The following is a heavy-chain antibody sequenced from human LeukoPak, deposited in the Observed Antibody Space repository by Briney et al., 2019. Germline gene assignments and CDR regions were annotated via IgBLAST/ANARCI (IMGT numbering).Heavy chain of an antibody. CDR3: VRAGGTSAENWFDP. CDR1: GGSISSGGYS. J-gene: IGHJ5*02. Sequence: PSETLSLTCAVSGGSISSGGYSWSWIRQPPGKGLEWIGYIYHSGSTYYNPSLKSRVTISVDRSKNQFSLKLSSVTAADTAVYYCVRAGGTSAENWFDPWGQGTLVTVSS. D-gene: IGHD2-8*02. CDR2: IYHSGST. V-gene: IGHV4-30-2*01.